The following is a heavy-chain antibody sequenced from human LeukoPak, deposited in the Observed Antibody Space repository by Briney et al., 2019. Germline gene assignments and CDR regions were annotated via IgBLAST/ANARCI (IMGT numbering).Heavy chain of an antibody. CDR1: GFTFSTFS. V-gene: IGHV3-23*01. CDR2: ISSRGTTT. D-gene: IGHD2-2*01. Sequence: GGSLRLSCAASGFTFSTFSMTWVRQARGKGLEWVSVISSRGTTTMYADSVKGRFTISRDNSKDTLYLQMNSLKAEDTALYFCAKGGPYCSTTSCAQTFDCWGQGTLVTVSP. J-gene: IGHJ4*02. CDR3: AKGGPYCSTTSCAQTFDC.